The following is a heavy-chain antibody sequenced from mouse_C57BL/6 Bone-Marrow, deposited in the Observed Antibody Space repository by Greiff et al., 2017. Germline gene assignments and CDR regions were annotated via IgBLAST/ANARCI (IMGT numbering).Heavy chain of an antibody. Sequence: VKLQESGPELVKPGASVKISCKASGYAFSSSWMNWVKQRPGKGLEWIGRIYPGDGDTNYNGKFKGKATLTADKSSSTAYMQLSSLTSEDSAVYFCARDLLVAYWGQGTLVTVSA. D-gene: IGHD2-10*01. CDR2: IYPGDGDT. CDR3: ARDLLVAY. J-gene: IGHJ3*01. V-gene: IGHV1-82*01. CDR1: GYAFSSSW.